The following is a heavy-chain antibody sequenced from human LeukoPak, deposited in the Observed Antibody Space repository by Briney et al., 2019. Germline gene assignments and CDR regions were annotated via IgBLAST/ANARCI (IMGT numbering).Heavy chain of an antibody. CDR1: GYTFTGYY. J-gene: IGHJ4*02. Sequence: ASVKVSCKASGYTFTGYYMHWVRQAPGQGLEWMGWINPNSGGTNCAQKFQGRVTMTRDTSISTAYMELSRLRSDDTAVYYCAGGGEGATAAYYFDYWGQGTLVTVSS. D-gene: IGHD1-26*01. CDR3: AGGGEGATAAYYFDY. CDR2: INPNSGGT. V-gene: IGHV1-2*02.